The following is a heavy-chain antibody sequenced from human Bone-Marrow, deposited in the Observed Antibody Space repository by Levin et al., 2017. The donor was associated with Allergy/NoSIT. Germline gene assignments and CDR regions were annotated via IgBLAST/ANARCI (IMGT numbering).Heavy chain of an antibody. CDR3: AKNLRRSGYSSSGSQMVDY. CDR1: GFTFSSYG. Sequence: GGSLRLSCAASGFTFSSYGMHWVRQAPGKGLEWVAVISYDGSNKYYADSVKGRFTISRDNSKNTLYLQMNSLRAEDTAVYYCAKNLRRSGYSSSGSQMVDYWGQGTLVTVSS. CDR2: ISYDGSNK. J-gene: IGHJ4*02. D-gene: IGHD6-13*01. V-gene: IGHV3-30*18.